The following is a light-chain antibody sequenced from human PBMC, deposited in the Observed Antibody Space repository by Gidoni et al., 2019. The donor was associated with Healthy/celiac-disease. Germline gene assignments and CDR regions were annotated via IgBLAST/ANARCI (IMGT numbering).Light chain of an antibody. J-gene: IGKJ5*01. CDR1: QSVSSY. Sequence: EIVLTQSPATLSLSPGERTTLSCTAGQSVSSYLACYQQKPGQAPRLLIYDASNRATGSPAKFSSSRSWTDFTLTISSLEPEDYAVDYCQQRSNWPPITFGQGTQLEIK. CDR3: QQRSNWPPIT. V-gene: IGKV3-11*01. CDR2: DAS.